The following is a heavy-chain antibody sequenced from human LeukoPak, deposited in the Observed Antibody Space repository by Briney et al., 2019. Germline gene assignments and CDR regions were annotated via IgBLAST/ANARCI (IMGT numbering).Heavy chain of an antibody. CDR2: IYYSGST. J-gene: IGHJ6*02. CDR3: ARELRGPYYYYGMDV. V-gene: IGHV4-59*01. CDR1: GGSISSYY. Sequence: PSETLSLTCTVSGGSISSYYWSWIRQPPGKGLEWIGYIYYSGSTNYNPSLKSRVTISVDTSKNQFSLKLNSVTAADTAVYYCARELRGPYYYYGMDVWGQGTTVTVSS. D-gene: IGHD4-17*01.